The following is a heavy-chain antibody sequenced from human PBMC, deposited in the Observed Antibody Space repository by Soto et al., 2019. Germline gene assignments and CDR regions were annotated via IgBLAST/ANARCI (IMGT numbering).Heavy chain of an antibody. J-gene: IGHJ4*02. CDR2: IYYSGST. CDR1: GGSISSGDYY. CDR3: ARFSRGIVLVPAASPTKGYFDY. Sequence: SETLSLTCTVSGGSISSGDYYWSWIRQPPGKGLEWIGYIYYSGSTYYNPSLKSRVTISVDTSKNQFSLKLSSVTAADTAVYYCARFSRGIVLVPAASPTKGYFDYWGQGTLVTVSS. V-gene: IGHV4-30-4*01. D-gene: IGHD2-2*01.